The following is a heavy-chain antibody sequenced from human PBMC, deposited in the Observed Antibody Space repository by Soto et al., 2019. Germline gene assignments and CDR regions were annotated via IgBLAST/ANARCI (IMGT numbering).Heavy chain of an antibody. J-gene: IGHJ3*02. Sequence: GGSLRLSCAASGFTFSSYGMHWVRQAPGKGLEWVAVISYDGSNKYYADSVKGRFTISRDNSKNTLYLQMNSLRAEDTAVYYCAKAVGYCSGGSCTGNAFDIWGQGTMVTVSS. D-gene: IGHD2-15*01. V-gene: IGHV3-30*18. CDR3: AKAVGYCSGGSCTGNAFDI. CDR2: ISYDGSNK. CDR1: GFTFSSYG.